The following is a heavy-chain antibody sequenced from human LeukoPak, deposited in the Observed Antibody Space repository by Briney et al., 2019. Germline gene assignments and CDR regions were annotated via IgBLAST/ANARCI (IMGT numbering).Heavy chain of an antibody. V-gene: IGHV3-30*02. J-gene: IGHJ4*02. CDR2: IRYDGSNK. Sequence: RGSLRLSCAASGFTFSTYGMHWVRQAPGKGLEWVAFIRYDGSNKYYADSVKGRFTISRDNSRNTLFLQMNSLRAEDTAVYFCAKDGLLLWFGESHFDYWGQGTLVTVSS. CDR3: AKDGLLLWFGESHFDY. D-gene: IGHD3-10*01. CDR1: GFTFSTYG.